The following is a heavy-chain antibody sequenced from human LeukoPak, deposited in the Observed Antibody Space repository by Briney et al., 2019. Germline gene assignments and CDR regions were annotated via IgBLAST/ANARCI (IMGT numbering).Heavy chain of an antibody. CDR1: GLTFSSYW. CDR2: IYIDGTST. Sequence: GGSLRLSCAGSGLTFSSYWMHWVRQAPGKGLVWVSRIYIDGTSTTYADSVKGRFTISRDNAKNTLYLQMNSLRAEDTAVYYCARGGYGGNSLDYWGQGALITVSS. CDR3: ARGGYGGNSLDY. V-gene: IGHV3-74*01. J-gene: IGHJ4*02. D-gene: IGHD4-23*01.